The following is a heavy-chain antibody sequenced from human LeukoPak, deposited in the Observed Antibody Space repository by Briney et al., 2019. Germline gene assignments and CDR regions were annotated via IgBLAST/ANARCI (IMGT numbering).Heavy chain of an antibody. CDR1: GGTFSSYA. D-gene: IGHD4-17*01. CDR3: ASARVTRYGDYDPYYYGMDV. CDR2: IIPILGIA. Sequence: SVKVSCKASGGTFSSYAISWVRQAPGQGLEWMGRIIPILGIANYAQKFQGRVTITADKSTSTAYMELSSLRSEDTAVYYCASARVTRYGDYDPYYYGMDVWGQGTTVTVSS. J-gene: IGHJ6*02. V-gene: IGHV1-69*04.